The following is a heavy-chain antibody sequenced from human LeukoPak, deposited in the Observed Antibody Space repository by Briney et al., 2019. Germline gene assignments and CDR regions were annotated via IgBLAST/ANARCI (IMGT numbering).Heavy chain of an antibody. D-gene: IGHD3-10*01. CDR3: AKDRGSGSTKLDY. CDR1: GFTFSSYG. J-gene: IGHJ4*02. V-gene: IGHV3-30*18. CDR2: ISYDGSNK. Sequence: GRSLRLSCAASGFTFSSYGMHWVRQAPGKGLEWVAVISYDGSNKYYADSVKGRFTISRDNSKNTLYLQMNSLRAEDTAVYYCAKDRGSGSTKLDYWGQGTLVTVSS.